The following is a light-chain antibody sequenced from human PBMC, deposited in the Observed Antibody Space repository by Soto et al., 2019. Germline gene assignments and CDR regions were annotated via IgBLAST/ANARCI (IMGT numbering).Light chain of an antibody. CDR1: GSNIGAGYD. Sequence: QSVLTQPPSVSGAPGQRVTISCTGSGSNIGAGYDVHWYQQLPGTAPKLLIFANINRPSGVPDRFSGSKSGTSAYLAITGLRAEDEADYYCQAYDSSPSGYVFGKGTKVTVL. J-gene: IGLJ1*01. V-gene: IGLV1-40*01. CDR3: QAYDSSPSGYV. CDR2: ANI.